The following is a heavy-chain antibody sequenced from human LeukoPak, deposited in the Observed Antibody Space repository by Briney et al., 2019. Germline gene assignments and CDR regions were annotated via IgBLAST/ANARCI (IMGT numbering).Heavy chain of an antibody. J-gene: IGHJ4*02. D-gene: IGHD2-2*02. CDR3: AKEDLYY. V-gene: IGHV3-30*02. CDR2: IRYDGSNN. Sequence: PGRSLRLSCAASGFTFSSYGMHWVRQAPGRGLEWVAFIRYDGSNNYYTDSVKGRFTISRDNSKNTLYLQMNSLRAEDTAIYYCAKEDLYYWGQGTLVTVSS. CDR1: GFTFSSYG.